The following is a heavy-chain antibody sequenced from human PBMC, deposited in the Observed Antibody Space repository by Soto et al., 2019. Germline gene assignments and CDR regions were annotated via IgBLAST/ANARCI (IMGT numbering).Heavy chain of an antibody. CDR3: ARDLTVGWFDP. CDR2: ISAYNGNT. Sequence: QVQLVQSGAEVKKPGASVKVSCKASGYTFASNGISGVRQAPGQGLEWMGWISAYNGNTKYAQKLQGRVTMTTDTSTSTAYMELRSLRSDDTAVNYCARDLTVGWFDPWGQGTLVNVSS. J-gene: IGHJ5*02. V-gene: IGHV1-18*01. CDR1: GYTFASNG. D-gene: IGHD4-17*01.